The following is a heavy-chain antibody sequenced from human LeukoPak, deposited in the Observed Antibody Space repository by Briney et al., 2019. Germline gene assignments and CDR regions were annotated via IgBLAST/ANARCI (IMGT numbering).Heavy chain of an antibody. D-gene: IGHD1-26*01. CDR2: FDPEDGET. Sequence: ASVKVSCKVSGYTLTELSMHWVRQAPGKGLEWMGGFDPEDGETIYAQKFQGRVTMTEDTSTDTAYMELSSLRSEDTAVYYCATDREGATWRGFDYWGQGTLVTVSS. V-gene: IGHV1-24*01. J-gene: IGHJ4*02. CDR1: GYTLTELS. CDR3: ATDREGATWRGFDY.